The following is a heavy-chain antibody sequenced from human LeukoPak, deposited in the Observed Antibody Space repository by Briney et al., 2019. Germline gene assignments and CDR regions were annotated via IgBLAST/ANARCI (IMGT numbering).Heavy chain of an antibody. CDR1: GGSISSYY. CDR3: ASTKGYTHYYYYGMDV. J-gene: IGHJ6*02. V-gene: IGHV4-59*08. D-gene: IGHD5-18*01. CDR2: IYYSGST. Sequence: SETLSLTCTVSGGSISSYYWSWIRQPPGKGLEWIGYIYYSGSTNYNPSLKSRVTISVDTSKNQFSLKLSSVTAADTAVYYCASTKGYTHYYYYGMDVWGQGTTVTVSS.